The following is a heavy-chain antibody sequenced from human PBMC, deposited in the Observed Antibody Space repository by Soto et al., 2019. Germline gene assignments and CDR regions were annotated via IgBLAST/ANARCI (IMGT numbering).Heavy chain of an antibody. CDR1: GGSVSSGSYY. V-gene: IGHV4-61*01. Sequence: SETLSLTCTVSGGSVSSGSYYWSWIRQPPGKGLEWIGYIYYSGSTNYNPSPKSRVTISVDTSKNQFSLKLSSVTAADTAVYYCARGVVVGGMDVWGQGTTVTVSS. CDR3: ARGVVVGGMDV. CDR2: IYYSGST. D-gene: IGHD2-15*01. J-gene: IGHJ6*02.